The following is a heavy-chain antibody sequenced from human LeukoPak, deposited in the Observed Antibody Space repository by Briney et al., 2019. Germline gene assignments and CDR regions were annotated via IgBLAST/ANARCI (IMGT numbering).Heavy chain of an antibody. CDR2: INTNTGNP. V-gene: IGHV7-4-1*02. D-gene: IGHD3-3*01. Sequence: GASVKVSCKASGYTFTSYAMNWVRQAPGQGLEWMGWINTNTGNPTYAQGFTGRFVFSLDTSVSTAYLQISSLKAEDTAVYYCARAYYDFWSGRLNWFDPWGQGTLVTVSS. CDR3: ARAYYDFWSGRLNWFDP. CDR1: GYTFTSYA. J-gene: IGHJ5*02.